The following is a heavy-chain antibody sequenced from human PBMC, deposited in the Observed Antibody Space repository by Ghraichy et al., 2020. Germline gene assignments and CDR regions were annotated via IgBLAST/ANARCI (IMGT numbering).Heavy chain of an antibody. J-gene: IGHJ3*02. CDR3: ARGGRLELLLRNAFDI. V-gene: IGHV4-61*08. D-gene: IGHD3-10*01. Sequence: SETLSLTCNVSGGSVGSGGYYWSWIRQFPGKGLEWIGYIYYSGRTNYNPSLKSRVTMSVDTSKKQFSLKLSSVTAADTAVYYCARGGRLELLLRNAFDIWGQGTMATVSS. CDR1: GGSVGSGGYY. CDR2: IYYSGRT.